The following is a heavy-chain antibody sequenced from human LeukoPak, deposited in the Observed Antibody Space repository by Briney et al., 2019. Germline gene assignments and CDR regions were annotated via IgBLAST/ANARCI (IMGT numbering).Heavy chain of an antibody. CDR1: GFTFSSYS. Sequence: PGGSLRLSCAASGFTFSSYSMNWVRQAPGKGLEWVSSISSSSSYIYYADSVKGRFTISRYYAKNSLYLQMNSLRAEDTAVYYCARESVPAAIRGWFDPWGQGTLVTVSS. CDR2: ISSSSSYI. V-gene: IGHV3-21*01. CDR3: ARESVPAAIRGWFDP. J-gene: IGHJ5*02. D-gene: IGHD2-2*02.